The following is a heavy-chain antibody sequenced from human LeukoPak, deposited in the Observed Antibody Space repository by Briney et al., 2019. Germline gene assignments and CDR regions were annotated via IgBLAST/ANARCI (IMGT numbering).Heavy chain of an antibody. V-gene: IGHV3-11*01. D-gene: IGHD5-18*01. CDR3: ARALLETAYNFHY. J-gene: IGHJ4*02. CDR2: ISNCASTI. Sequence: GGSLTHSCAASGFTFRDYYVMCIRPAPGRGLEWVSYISNCASTINYTDSVKGRFTISRDNAKNSLYLQMNSLRAEDTAVYYCARALLETAYNFHYWGQGTLVTVSS. CDR1: GFTFRDYY.